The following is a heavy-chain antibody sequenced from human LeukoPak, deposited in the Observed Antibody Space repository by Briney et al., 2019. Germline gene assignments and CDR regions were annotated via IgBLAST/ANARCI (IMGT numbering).Heavy chain of an antibody. J-gene: IGHJ4*02. CDR3: ARLDTAVAPFDY. D-gene: IGHD6-19*01. CDR2: IYYSGST. V-gene: IGHV4-59*08. Sequence: TPSETLSLTCTVSGGSISSYYWSWIRQPPGKGLEWIGYIYYSGSTNYNPSLKSRVTISVDTSKNQFSLKLSSVTAADTAVYYCARLDTAVAPFDYWGQGTLVTVSS. CDR1: GGSISSYY.